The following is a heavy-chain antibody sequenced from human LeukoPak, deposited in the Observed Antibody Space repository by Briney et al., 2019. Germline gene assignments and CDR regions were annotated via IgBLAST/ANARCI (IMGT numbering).Heavy chain of an antibody. Sequence: SSVKVSCKASGYTFTGYYMHWVRQAPGQGLEWMGWINPKSGDTNYAQKFQGRVTMTRDTSISTAYMELSNLRSDDTAVYYCSRDLKGGRFPKNWLDPWGQGTLVTVSS. CDR1: GYTFTGYY. J-gene: IGHJ5*02. CDR2: INPKSGDT. CDR3: SRDLKGGRFPKNWLDP. V-gene: IGHV1-2*02. D-gene: IGHD3-3*01.